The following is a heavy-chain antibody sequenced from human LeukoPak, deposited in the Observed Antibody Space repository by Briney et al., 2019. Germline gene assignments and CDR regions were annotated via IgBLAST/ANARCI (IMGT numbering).Heavy chain of an antibody. D-gene: IGHD2-8*01. V-gene: IGHV3-74*01. J-gene: IGHJ5*02. CDR3: SAIHCTRISCP. CDR1: VFTFCDYW. Sequence: GGYLRLSCTASVFTFCDYWMHWVRQAPGKGLVWVSRISNDGSSTTYADSVKGRFTASTDTTTDTLYWQMNSRGPEDAVMYYCSAIHCTRISCPWGRGTLLTVSS. CDR2: ISNDGSST.